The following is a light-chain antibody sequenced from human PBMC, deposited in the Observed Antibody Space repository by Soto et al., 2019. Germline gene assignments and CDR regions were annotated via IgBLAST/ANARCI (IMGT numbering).Light chain of an antibody. J-gene: IGLJ2*01. CDR3: QVWDSSSDLPGV. V-gene: IGLV3-21*04. Sequence: SSELTQPPSVSVAPGKTARITCGGNNIGSKSVHWYQQKPGQAPVLVIYYDSDRPSGIPERFSGSNSGNTATLTISRVEAGDEADYYCQVWDSSSDLPGVFGGGTKLTVL. CDR1: NIGSKS. CDR2: YDS.